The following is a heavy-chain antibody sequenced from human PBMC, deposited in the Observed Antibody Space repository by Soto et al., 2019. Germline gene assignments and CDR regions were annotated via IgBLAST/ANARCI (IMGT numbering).Heavy chain of an antibody. V-gene: IGHV1-69*08. J-gene: IGHJ4*02. CDR3: ARETYYGSMRYYPDY. CDR2: IIPILGIA. D-gene: IGHD3-10*01. Sequence: QVQLVQSGAEVKKTGSSVKVSCKASVGTFSSYTISWVRQAPGQGLEWMGRIIPILGIANYAQKFQGRVTITADKSTSTAYMEMSSLRSEDTAVYYCARETYYGSMRYYPDYWGKGTLVTVSS. CDR1: VGTFSSYT.